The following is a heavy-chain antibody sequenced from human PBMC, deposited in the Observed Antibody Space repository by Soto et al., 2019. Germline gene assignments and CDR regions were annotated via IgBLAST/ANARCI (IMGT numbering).Heavy chain of an antibody. D-gene: IGHD3-3*01. CDR2: INHSGST. Sequence: SETLSLTCAVYGGSFSGYYWSWIRQPPGKGLEWIGEINHSGSTNYNPSLKSRVTISVDTSKNQFSLKLSSVTAADTAVYYCARALRLFDTWGQGTLVTV. CDR3: ARALRLFDT. CDR1: GGSFSGYY. V-gene: IGHV4-34*01. J-gene: IGHJ5*02.